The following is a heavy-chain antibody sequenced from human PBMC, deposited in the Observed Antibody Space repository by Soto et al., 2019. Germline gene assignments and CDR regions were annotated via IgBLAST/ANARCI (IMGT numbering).Heavy chain of an antibody. D-gene: IGHD3-22*01. CDR3: ARDAGLYYYDSSGYLV. J-gene: IGHJ4*02. CDR2: ISSSGSTI. V-gene: IGHV3-11*04. CDR1: GFTFSDYY. Sequence: GGSLRLSCAASGFTFSDYYMSWIRQAPGKGLEWVSYISSSGSTIYYADSVKGRFTISRDNAKNSLYLQMNSLRDEDTAVYYCARDAGLYYYDSSGYLVWGQGTLVTVSS.